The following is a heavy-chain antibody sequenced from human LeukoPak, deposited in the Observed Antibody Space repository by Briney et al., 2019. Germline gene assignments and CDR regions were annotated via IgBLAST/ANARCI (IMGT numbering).Heavy chain of an antibody. CDR3: ARDRYQSGSYSYYYYYGMDV. CDR2: IKQDGSEK. CDR1: GFTFSSYW. J-gene: IGHJ6*02. V-gene: IGHV3-7*01. D-gene: IGHD1-26*01. Sequence: GGSLRLSCAASGFTFSSYWMSWVRQAPGKGLEWVVNIKQDGSEKYYVDSVKGRFTISRDNAKNSLYLQMNSLRAEDTAVYYCARDRYQSGSYSYYYYYGMDVWGQGTTVTVSS.